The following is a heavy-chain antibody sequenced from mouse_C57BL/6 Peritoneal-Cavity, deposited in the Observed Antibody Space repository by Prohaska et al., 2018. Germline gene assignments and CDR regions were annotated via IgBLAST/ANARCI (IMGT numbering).Heavy chain of an antibody. CDR2: IYPGNSDT. Sequence: EVQLQQSGTVLARPGASVKMSCKTSGYTFTSYWMHWVKQRPGQGLEWIGAIYPGNSDTSYNQKFKGKAKLTAVTSASTAYMELSSLTNEDSAVYYCTTLVITTVVAPFAYWGQGTLVTVSA. CDR3: TTLVITTVVAPFAY. D-gene: IGHD1-1*01. V-gene: IGHV1-5*01. CDR1: GYTFTSYW. J-gene: IGHJ3*01.